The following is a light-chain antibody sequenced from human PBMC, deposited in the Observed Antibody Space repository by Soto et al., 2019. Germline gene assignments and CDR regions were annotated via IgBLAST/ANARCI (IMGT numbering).Light chain of an antibody. J-gene: IGKJ1*01. CDR2: HAS. Sequence: EIVLTQSPATLSLSPGESATLSCRASQSVSSYLAWYQQKPGQAPRLLIYHASSRATGIPARFSGSGSGTEFTLTISSLEPEDFAVYYCQQRTRWQRTFGQGTKVEIK. CDR1: QSVSSY. V-gene: IGKV3-11*01. CDR3: QQRTRWQRT.